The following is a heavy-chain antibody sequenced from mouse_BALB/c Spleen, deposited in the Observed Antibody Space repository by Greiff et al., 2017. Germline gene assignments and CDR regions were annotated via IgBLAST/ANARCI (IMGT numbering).Heavy chain of an antibody. CDR1: GYSITSDYA. CDR2: ISYSGST. D-gene: IGHD2-2*01. CDR3: ARGGYDEVYFDY. V-gene: IGHV3-2*02. J-gene: IGHJ2*01. Sequence: EVKLQESGPGLVKPSQSLSLTCTVTGYSITSDYAWNWIRQFPGNKLEWMGYISYSGSTSYNPSLKSRISITRDTSKNQFFLQLNSVTTEDTATYYCARGGYDEVYFDYWGQGTTLTVSS.